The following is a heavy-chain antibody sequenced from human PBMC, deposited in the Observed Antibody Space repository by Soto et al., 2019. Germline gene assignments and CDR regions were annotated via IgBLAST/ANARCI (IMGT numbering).Heavy chain of an antibody. D-gene: IGHD2-15*01. Sequence: EVQLVESGEGLVQPGGSLRLSCAASGFTFSSYNIHWIRQAPGKGLEFVSAISRSGDRTYYADSVKGRFTITRDNSKNTVWLQMGSLRGEDSAVYYCARARCSSGQCYYFDYWGRGALVSVSS. J-gene: IGHJ4*02. CDR2: ISRSGDRT. V-gene: IGHV3-64*02. CDR3: ARARCSSGQCYYFDY. CDR1: GFTFSSYN.